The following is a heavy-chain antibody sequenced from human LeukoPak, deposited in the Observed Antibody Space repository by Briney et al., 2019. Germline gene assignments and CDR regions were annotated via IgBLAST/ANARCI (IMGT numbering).Heavy chain of an antibody. V-gene: IGHV1-18*01. J-gene: IGHJ2*01. D-gene: IGHD4-11*01. Sequence: ASVKVSCEASGLTLSNYGISWVRQAPGQGLEWMGWIAADNGGSSYTQKFQGRVTMTTDTSTSTVYMDLRSLRTDDTAVYYCARASSPYNWYFNVWGRGTLVTVSS. CDR1: GLTLSNYG. CDR2: IAADNGGS. CDR3: ARASSPYNWYFNV.